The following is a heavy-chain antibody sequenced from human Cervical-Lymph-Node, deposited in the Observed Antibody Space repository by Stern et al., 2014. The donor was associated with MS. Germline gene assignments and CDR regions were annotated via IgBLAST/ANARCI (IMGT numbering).Heavy chain of an antibody. D-gene: IGHD3-16*01. CDR1: GFSLNTLGVG. J-gene: IGHJ4*02. CDR2: IYWDDDK. V-gene: IGHV2-5*02. Sequence: QVTLKESGPTVVKPTQTLTLTCSFSGFSLNTLGVGVGWMRQPPGKALEWLALIYWDDDKCYKPSLKRRITITKETFKKPALSILTTRAPVDKATYFCIRSVIRWGDPSSPPIDSWGQGTLVTVSS. CDR3: IRSVIRWGDPSSPPIDS.